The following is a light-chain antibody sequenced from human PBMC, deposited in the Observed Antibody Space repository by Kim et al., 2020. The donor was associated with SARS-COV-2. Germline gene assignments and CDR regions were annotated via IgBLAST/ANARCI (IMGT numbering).Light chain of an antibody. CDR3: QSYDSSLSGSV. CDR2: GNS. V-gene: IGLV1-40*01. J-gene: IGLJ3*02. Sequence: QEVTIPCTGSSSNIGAGYDVHWYQQLPGTAPKLLIYGNSNRPSGVPDRFSGSKSGTSASLAITGLQAEDEADYYCQSYDSSLSGSVFGGGTQLTVL. CDR1: SSNIGAGYD.